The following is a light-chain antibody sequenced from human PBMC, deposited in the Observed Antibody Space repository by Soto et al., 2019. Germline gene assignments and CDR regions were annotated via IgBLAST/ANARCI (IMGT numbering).Light chain of an antibody. CDR1: QSIGSFY. V-gene: IGKV3-20*01. CDR2: GVS. Sequence: EIVLTQSPGTLSLSPGERATLSCRASQSIGSFYLAWYQQKSGQAPRLLIFGVSSRATGIPDRFSGSGSGTDFTLTISRLEPEDFAVYYCQQYGNSPWTFGQGTKVDIK. CDR3: QQYGNSPWT. J-gene: IGKJ1*01.